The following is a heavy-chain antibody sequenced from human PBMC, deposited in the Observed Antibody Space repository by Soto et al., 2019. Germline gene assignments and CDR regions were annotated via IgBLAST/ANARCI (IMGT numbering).Heavy chain of an antibody. J-gene: IGHJ4*02. D-gene: IGHD3-3*01. V-gene: IGHV3-23*01. CDR3: AKDYPFTIFGVVISDY. Sequence: EVQLLESGGGLVQPGGSLRLSCAASGFTFSSYAMSWVRQAPGKGLEWVSAISGSGGSTYYADSVKGRFTISRDNSKNTLYLQMNSLRAEDTAVYYCAKDYPFTIFGVVISDYWGQGTLVTVSS. CDR1: GFTFSSYA. CDR2: ISGSGGST.